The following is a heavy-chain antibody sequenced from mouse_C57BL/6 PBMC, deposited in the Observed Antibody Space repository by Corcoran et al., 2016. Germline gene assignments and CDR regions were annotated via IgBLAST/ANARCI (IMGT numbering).Heavy chain of an antibody. J-gene: IGHJ1*03. CDR2: INTYSGVP. D-gene: IGHD1-1*02. CDR1: GYTFTNYG. Sequence: QIQLVQSGPELKKPGETVKISCKASGYTFTNYGMSWVKQAPGKGLKWMGWINTYSGVPTYADDFKGRFAFSLETSASTAYLQINNIKNEDTAAYFCGTEADCGSYFDVWGTGTTVTVSA. V-gene: IGHV9-3*01. CDR3: GTEADCGSYFDV.